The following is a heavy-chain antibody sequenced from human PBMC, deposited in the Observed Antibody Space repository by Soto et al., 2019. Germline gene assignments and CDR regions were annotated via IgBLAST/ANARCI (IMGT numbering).Heavy chain of an antibody. V-gene: IGHV1-18*01. J-gene: IGHJ4*02. CDR3: ARDRGTVQLERSTDY. CDR2: ISANIGKA. D-gene: IGHD1-1*01. CDR1: GYTFTIYV. Sequence: ASVKGSCKAFGYTFTIYVISWVRQTPGQGLEWMGRISANIGKANYAQKFQGRVTITTDKSTSTAYMELSSLRSEDTAVYYCARDRGTVQLERSTDYWGQGTLVTVSS.